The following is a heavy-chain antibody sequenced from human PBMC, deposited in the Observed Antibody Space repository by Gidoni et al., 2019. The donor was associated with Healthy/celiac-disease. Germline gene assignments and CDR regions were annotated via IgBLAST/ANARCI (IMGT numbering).Heavy chain of an antibody. Sequence: EVQLLESGGGLVQPGGSLRLSCAASAFTFSSSAMSWVRQAPGKGLEWVSAISGSGGSTYYADSVKGRFTISRDNSKNTLYLQMNSLRAEDTAVYYCAKDRRSRLYCSSTSCYPVDYWGQGTLVTVSS. V-gene: IGHV3-23*01. CDR1: AFTFSSSA. CDR2: ISGSGGST. CDR3: AKDRRSRLYCSSTSCYPVDY. D-gene: IGHD2-2*01. J-gene: IGHJ4*02.